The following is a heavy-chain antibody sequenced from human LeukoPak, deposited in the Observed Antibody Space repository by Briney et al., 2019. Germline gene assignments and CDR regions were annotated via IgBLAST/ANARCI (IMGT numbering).Heavy chain of an antibody. CDR3: AREVGSGIDY. CDR1: GGSISSYY. V-gene: IGHV4-59*01. J-gene: IGHJ4*02. Sequence: SETLSLTCTVSGGSISSYYWRWLRQPAGKGLEWIGYIYYSGSTNYNPSLKSRVTISVDTSKNQFSLKMSSVTAADTAVYYCAREVGSGIDYWGQGTLVTVSS. CDR2: IYYSGST. D-gene: IGHD3-10*01.